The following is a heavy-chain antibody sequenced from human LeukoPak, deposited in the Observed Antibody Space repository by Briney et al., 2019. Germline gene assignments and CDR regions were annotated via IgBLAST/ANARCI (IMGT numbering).Heavy chain of an antibody. CDR1: GFTFRSYD. D-gene: IGHD5/OR15-5a*01. J-gene: IGHJ3*02. CDR2: IGIAGDT. Sequence: QTGGSLRLSCAASGFTFRSYDMHWVRQTPGRGLEWVSAIGIAGDTHYPDSVKGRFTISRENAKNSMYLQMNSLKDGDTAVYYCVRGGIQVSGIDAFDIWGQGTMVTVSS. CDR3: VRGGIQVSGIDAFDI. V-gene: IGHV3-13*01.